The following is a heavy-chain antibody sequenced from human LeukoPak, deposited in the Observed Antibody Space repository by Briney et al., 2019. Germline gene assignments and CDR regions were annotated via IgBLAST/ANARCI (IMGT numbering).Heavy chain of an antibody. Sequence: VASVKVSCKASGGTFSSYAISWVRQAPGQGLGWMGGIIPIFGTANYAQKFQGRVTITTDESTSTAYMELSSLRSEDTAVYYCARGVTISANAHYFDYWGQGTLVTVSS. CDR3: ARGVTISANAHYFDY. CDR1: GGTFSSYA. J-gene: IGHJ4*02. CDR2: IIPIFGTA. V-gene: IGHV1-69*05. D-gene: IGHD3-3*01.